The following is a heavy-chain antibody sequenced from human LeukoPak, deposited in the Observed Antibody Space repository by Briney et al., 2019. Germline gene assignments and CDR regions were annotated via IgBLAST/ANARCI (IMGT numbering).Heavy chain of an antibody. J-gene: IGHJ4*02. V-gene: IGHV1-69*11. CDR1: GGTFSSYA. Sequence: SVKVSCKASGGTFSSYAISWVRQAPGQGLEWMGRIIPILGTANYAQKFQGRVTITADESTSTAYMELSSLRSEDTAVYYCARGDYDILTGYPYYFDYWGQGTLVTVSS. D-gene: IGHD3-9*01. CDR2: IIPILGTA. CDR3: ARGDYDILTGYPYYFDY.